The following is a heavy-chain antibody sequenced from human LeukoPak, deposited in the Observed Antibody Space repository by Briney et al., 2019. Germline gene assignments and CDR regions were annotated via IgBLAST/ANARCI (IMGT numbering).Heavy chain of an antibody. CDR3: ARGQGTVGVYYYDSSGYYYFDY. CDR2: MNPNSGNT. D-gene: IGHD3-22*01. V-gene: IGHV1-8*01. J-gene: IGHJ4*02. CDR1: GYTFTSYD. Sequence: ASVKVSCKASGYTFTSYDINWVRQATGQGLEWMGWMNPNSGNTGYAQKFQGRVTMTRNTSISTAYMELSSLRSEDTAAYYCARGQGTVGVYYYDSSGYYYFDYWGQGTLVTVSS.